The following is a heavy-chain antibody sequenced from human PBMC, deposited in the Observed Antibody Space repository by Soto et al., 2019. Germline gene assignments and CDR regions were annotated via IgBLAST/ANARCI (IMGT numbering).Heavy chain of an antibody. J-gene: IGHJ4*02. Sequence: EVQLLESGGGLVQPGGSLRLSCAASGFTFSNYVMSWVRQAPGKGLEWVSTISGSGGSTYHADSVKGRFTISRDNSKNTLHLQINSLRAEDTAVYYCVKAPQKCELLCPFDDWGQGTLVTVSS. CDR2: ISGSGGST. CDR3: VKAPQKCELLCPFDD. D-gene: IGHD1-26*01. V-gene: IGHV3-23*01. CDR1: GFTFSNYV.